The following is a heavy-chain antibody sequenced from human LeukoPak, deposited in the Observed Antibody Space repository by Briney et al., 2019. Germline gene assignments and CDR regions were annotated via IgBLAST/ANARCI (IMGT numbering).Heavy chain of an antibody. Sequence: PSETLSLTCAVYGGSFSGYYWSWIRQPPGKGLEWIGEINHSGSTNYNPSLKSRVTISVDTSKNQFSLKLSSVTAADTAVYYCAGDSSDYWGQRTLVTVSS. D-gene: IGHD2-21*01. CDR1: GGSFSGYY. J-gene: IGHJ4*02. V-gene: IGHV4-34*01. CDR2: INHSGST. CDR3: AGDSSDY.